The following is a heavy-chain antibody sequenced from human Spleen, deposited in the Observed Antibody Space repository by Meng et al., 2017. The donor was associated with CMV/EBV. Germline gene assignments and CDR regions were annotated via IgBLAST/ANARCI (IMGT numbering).Heavy chain of an antibody. V-gene: IGHV4-38-2*02. CDR3: AREGWGSGIDY. J-gene: IGHJ4*02. D-gene: IGHD2-21*01. Sequence: SETLSLTCTVSGYSISSGYYWGWIRQPPGKGLEWIGSIYHSGSTYYSPSLKSRVNISVDTSKSQFSLNLSSVTAADTAVYYCAREGWGSGIDYWGQGTLVTVSS. CDR2: IYHSGST. CDR1: GYSISSGYY.